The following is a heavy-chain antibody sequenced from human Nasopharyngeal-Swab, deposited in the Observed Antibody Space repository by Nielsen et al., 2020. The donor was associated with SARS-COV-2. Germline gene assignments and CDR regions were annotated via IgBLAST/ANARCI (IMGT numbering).Heavy chain of an antibody. CDR2: VNHCGST. V-gene: IGHV4-34*01. J-gene: IGHJ5*02. Sequence: SETLSLTCAVYGGSFSGYYWSWIRQPPGKGLEWIGEVNHCGSTYYNPSLKSRVTISVDTSKNQFSLKLSSVTAADTAVYYCARGKNYVWGTYRYNGWFDPWGQGTLVTVSS. CDR3: ARGKNYVWGTYRYNGWFDP. D-gene: IGHD3-16*02. CDR1: GGSFSGYY.